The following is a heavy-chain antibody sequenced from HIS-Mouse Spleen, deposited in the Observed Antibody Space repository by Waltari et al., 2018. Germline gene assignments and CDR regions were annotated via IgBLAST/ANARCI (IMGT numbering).Heavy chain of an antibody. CDR2: ISYDGSNK. CDR3: AKDKHHAFDY. J-gene: IGHJ4*02. Sequence: QVQLVESGGGVVQPGRSLRLSCAASGFTFSSYGMHWVRQAPGKGLEWVAVISYDGSNKYYADSVKGRFTISRDNSKNTLYLQMNSLRAEDTAVYYCAKDKHHAFDYWGQGTLATVSS. V-gene: IGHV3-30*18. CDR1: GFTFSSYG.